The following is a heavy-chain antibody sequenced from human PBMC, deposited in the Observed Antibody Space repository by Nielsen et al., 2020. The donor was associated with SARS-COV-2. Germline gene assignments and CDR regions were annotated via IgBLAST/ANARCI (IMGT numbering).Heavy chain of an antibody. J-gene: IGHJ6*02. CDR2: ISTHNGHT. CDR3: ARGGDTSLVPYFNGLDV. Sequence: VSVKVSCKASDYSFTTFGIHWVRQTPGQGLEWMGWISTHNGHTAYAQNLQGRVTMTTDTSTSTAYVELRSLSSDDTAVYYCARGGDTSLVPYFNGLDVWGQGTTVTVSS. CDR1: DYSFTTFG. V-gene: IGHV1-18*01. D-gene: IGHD5-18*01.